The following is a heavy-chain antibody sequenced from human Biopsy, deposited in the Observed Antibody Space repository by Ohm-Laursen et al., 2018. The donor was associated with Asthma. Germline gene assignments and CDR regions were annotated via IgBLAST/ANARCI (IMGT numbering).Heavy chain of an antibody. V-gene: IGHV4-30-4*08. J-gene: IGHJ4*02. CDR1: GGSISSGAYY. CDR2: IYYIGST. D-gene: IGHD3-16*01. CDR3: ARRGGVRRYFDY. Sequence: TLSLTCTVSGGSISSGAYYWSWVRQPPGMGLEGIGYIYYIGSTYYNPSVKSRVAISLDTSKNQFSLKLGSVTAAGTAVYFCARRGGVRRYFDYWGQGTLVTVSS.